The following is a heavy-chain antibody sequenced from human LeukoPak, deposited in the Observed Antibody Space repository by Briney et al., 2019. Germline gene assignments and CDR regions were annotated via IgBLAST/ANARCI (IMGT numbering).Heavy chain of an antibody. D-gene: IGHD6-13*01. Sequence: PSETLSLTCAVSGGSISSSNWWSWVRQPPGKGLEWIGEIYHSGSTNYNPSLKSRVTISVDTSKNQFSLKLSSVTAADTAVYYCARDRPGGSSLDYWGQGTLVTVSS. CDR2: IYHSGST. J-gene: IGHJ4*02. CDR3: ARDRPGGSSLDY. CDR1: GGSISSSNW. V-gene: IGHV4-4*02.